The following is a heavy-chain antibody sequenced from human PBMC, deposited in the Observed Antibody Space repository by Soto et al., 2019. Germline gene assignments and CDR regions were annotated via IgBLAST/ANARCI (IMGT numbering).Heavy chain of an antibody. V-gene: IGHV3-23*01. CDR3: AKDQGDYDYVWGSYRYKGQGY. J-gene: IGHJ4*02. CDR2: ISGSGGST. Sequence: EVQLLESGGGLVQPGGSLRLSCAASGFTFSSYAMSWVRQAPGKGLEWVSAISGSGGSTYYADSVKGRFTISRDNSKNTLYLQMNSLRAEDTAVYYCAKDQGDYDYVWGSYRYKGQGYWGQGTLVTVSS. CDR1: GFTFSSYA. D-gene: IGHD3-16*02.